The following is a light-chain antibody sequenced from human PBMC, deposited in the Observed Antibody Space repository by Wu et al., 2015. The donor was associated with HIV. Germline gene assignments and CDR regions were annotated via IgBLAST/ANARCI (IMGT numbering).Light chain of an antibody. CDR3: HQYGSSPWT. CDR2: DGA. J-gene: IGKJ1*01. Sequence: EIVLTQSPDNVSVPLGTRVTPSCRTSESVRSGFLAWYQQRPGQSPSLVVFDGAIRATGVPDRFRGSSSATNSHFFLTISRLETEDSAVYFCHQYGSSPWTFGQGTKVEIK. CDR1: ESVRSGF. V-gene: IGKV3-20*01.